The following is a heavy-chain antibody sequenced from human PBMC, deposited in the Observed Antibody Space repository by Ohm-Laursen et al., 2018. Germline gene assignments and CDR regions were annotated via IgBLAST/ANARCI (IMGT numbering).Heavy chain of an antibody. D-gene: IGHD6-19*01. J-gene: IGHJ4*01. V-gene: IGHV3-74*01. CDR1: GFTFSSYW. CDR3: ARTGYSSGWFLDY. Sequence: SLRLSCTAPGFTFSSYWMSWVRQAPGKGLVWVSRISNDGRSTTYADAVKGRFTFSRDNAKSTLYLQMNSLRAEDTAVYYCARTGYSSGWFLDYWGHGTLVTVSS. CDR2: ISNDGRST.